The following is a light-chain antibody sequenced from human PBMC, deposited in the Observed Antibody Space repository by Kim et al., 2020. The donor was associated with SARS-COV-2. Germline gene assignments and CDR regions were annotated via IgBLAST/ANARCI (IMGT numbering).Light chain of an antibody. V-gene: IGLV2-8*01. Sequence: GQSVTIPCTGTSSDVGGNNYVSWYQQHPGKAPKFMIYEVSKRPSGVPDRFSGSKSGNTASLTVSGLQAEDEADYYCSSYAGSNNWVFGGGTQLTVL. J-gene: IGLJ3*02. CDR2: EVS. CDR3: SSYAGSNNWV. CDR1: SSDVGGNNY.